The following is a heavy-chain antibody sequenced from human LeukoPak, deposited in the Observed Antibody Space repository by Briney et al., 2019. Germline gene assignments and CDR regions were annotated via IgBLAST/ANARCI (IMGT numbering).Heavy chain of an antibody. CDR3: ARQGYYYDSSGYYWFFDY. CDR1: GGSISGSTYY. D-gene: IGHD3-22*01. J-gene: IGHJ4*02. CDR2: IYYSGST. Sequence: SESLSLTCTVSGGSISGSTYYWGCIRQPPGKGLERIGSIYYSGSTYYNPSLKSRVTISVDTSKNQFSLKLNSVTAADTAVYYCARQGYYYDSSGYYWFFDYWGQGTLVTVSS. V-gene: IGHV4-39*01.